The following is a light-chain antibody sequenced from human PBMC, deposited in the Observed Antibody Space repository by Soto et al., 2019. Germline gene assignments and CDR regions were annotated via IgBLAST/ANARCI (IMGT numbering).Light chain of an antibody. V-gene: IGKV3-11*01. CDR1: QSVSSY. J-gene: IGKJ5*01. CDR2: DAP. Sequence: IVLPQSPATLSLSPGERATLSCRASQSVSSYLAWYQQKPGQAPRLLIYDAPNRATGIPARFSGSGSGTDFTLTISSLQSEDFEIYYCQQYNNWPITFGQGTRLEIK. CDR3: QQYNNWPIT.